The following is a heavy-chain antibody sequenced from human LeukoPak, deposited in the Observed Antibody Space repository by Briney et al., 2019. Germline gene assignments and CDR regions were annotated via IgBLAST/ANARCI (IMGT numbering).Heavy chain of an antibody. D-gene: IGHD3-10*01. V-gene: IGHV4-59*01. CDR1: GGSLSSYY. CDR3: ARGGRYYYGSGSYGNWFDH. Sequence: SETLSLTCTVSGGSLSSYYWSWLRQPPGKGLEGIGYIYYSGSTNYNPSLKSRVTISVDTSKNQFSLKLSSVTAADTAVYYCARGGRYYYGSGSYGNWFDHWGQGTLVTVSS. CDR2: IYYSGST. J-gene: IGHJ5*02.